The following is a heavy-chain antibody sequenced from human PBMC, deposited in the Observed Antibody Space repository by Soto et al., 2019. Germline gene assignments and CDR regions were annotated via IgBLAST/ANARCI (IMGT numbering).Heavy chain of an antibody. CDR1: GGSISSGGYY. CDR2: IYYSGST. Sequence: SETLSLTCTVSGGSISSGGYYWSWIRQHPGKGLEWIGYIYYSGSTYYNPSLKSRVTISVDTSKNQFSLKLSSVTAADTAVYYCARVVKGQATFDYWGQGTLVTVSS. V-gene: IGHV4-31*03. J-gene: IGHJ4*02. CDR3: ARVVKGQATFDY.